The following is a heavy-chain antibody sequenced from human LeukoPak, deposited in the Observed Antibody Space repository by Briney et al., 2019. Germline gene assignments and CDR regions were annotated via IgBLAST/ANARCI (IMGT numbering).Heavy chain of an antibody. J-gene: IGHJ4*02. CDR1: GFTFSNYW. CDR2: IKQDESEK. CDR3: ARDYYASGSYY. D-gene: IGHD3-10*01. V-gene: IGHV3-7*05. Sequence: GGSLRLSCEVSGFTFSNYWMTWVRQAPGKGLEWVANIKQDESEKYYVDSVKGRFTISRDNAKNSLYLQMNSLRAEDTAVYYCARDYYASGSYYWGQGTLVTVSS.